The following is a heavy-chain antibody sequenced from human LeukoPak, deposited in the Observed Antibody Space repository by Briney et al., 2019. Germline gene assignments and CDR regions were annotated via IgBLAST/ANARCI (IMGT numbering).Heavy chain of an antibody. J-gene: IGHJ4*02. CDR1: GGSISSYY. Sequence: PSETLPLTCTVSGGSISSYYWSWIRQPPGKGLEWIGYIYYSGSTNYNPSLKSRVTISVDTSKNQFSLKLSSVTAADTAVYYCARLYCSSTSCYIGGDGDYWGQGTLVTVSS. CDR3: ARLYCSSTSCYIGGDGDY. D-gene: IGHD2-2*02. V-gene: IGHV4-59*01. CDR2: IYYSGST.